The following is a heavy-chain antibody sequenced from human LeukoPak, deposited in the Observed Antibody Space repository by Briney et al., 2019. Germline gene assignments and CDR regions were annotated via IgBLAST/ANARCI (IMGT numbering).Heavy chain of an antibody. V-gene: IGHV3-30*02. CDR3: TKGQLWASGRAFDI. D-gene: IGHD3-16*01. Sequence: GGSLRLSCAASGFTFSRYSMNWVRQAPGKGLDWVAFVRDDGSSKKYAATVKGRFTTSRDNSKNTLYLQMNNLRPEDTAVYYCTKGQLWASGRAFDIWGQGTMVTVSS. J-gene: IGHJ3*02. CDR2: VRDDGSSK. CDR1: GFTFSRYS.